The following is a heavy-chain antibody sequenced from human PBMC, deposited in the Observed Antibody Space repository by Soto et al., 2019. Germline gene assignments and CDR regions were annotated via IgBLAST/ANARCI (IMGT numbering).Heavy chain of an antibody. CDR2: ISYDGSNK. Sequence: GGSLRLSCAASGFTFSSYAMNWVRQAPGKGLEWVAVISYDGSNKYYADSVKGRFTISRDNSKNTLYLQMTSLRAEDTAVYYCASSFNPMTMRLVVIPPGIGGQGKMVTVSS. CDR3: ASSFNPMTMRLVVIPPGI. V-gene: IGHV3-30-3*01. J-gene: IGHJ3*02. CDR1: GFTFSSYA. D-gene: IGHD3-22*01.